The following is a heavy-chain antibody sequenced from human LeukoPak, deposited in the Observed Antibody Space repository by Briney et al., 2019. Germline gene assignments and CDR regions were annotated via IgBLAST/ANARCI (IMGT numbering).Heavy chain of an antibody. CDR3: ARDLWGSYSTGSYLDY. V-gene: IGHV3-7*01. J-gene: IGHJ4*02. CDR2: IKEDGSVM. CDR1: GFPFTNYW. D-gene: IGHD6-19*01. Sequence: GGSLRLSCAVSGFPFTNYWMSWVRQAPGKGLEWVANIKEDGSVMYYVDSLKGRFTISRDSAQNSLYLQMNSLRVEDTAVYFCARDLWGSYSTGSYLDYWGQGALVTVSS.